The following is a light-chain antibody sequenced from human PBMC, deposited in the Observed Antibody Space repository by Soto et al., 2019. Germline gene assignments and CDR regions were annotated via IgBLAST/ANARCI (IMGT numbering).Light chain of an antibody. J-gene: IGLJ1*01. V-gene: IGLV1-40*01. CDR3: QSYDSSLRALYV. CDR1: SSNIGAGYD. CDR2: GNS. Sequence: QSVLTQSPSVSGAPGQRVTISCTGSSSNIGAGYDVHWYQQLPGTAPKLLIYGNSNRPSGVPDRFSGSKSGTSASLAITGLQAQDEADYYCQSYDSSLRALYVFGTGTKLTVL.